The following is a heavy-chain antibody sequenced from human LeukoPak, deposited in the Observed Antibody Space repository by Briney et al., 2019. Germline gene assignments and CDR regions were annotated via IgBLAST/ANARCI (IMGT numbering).Heavy chain of an antibody. J-gene: IGHJ4*02. V-gene: IGHV3-30*18. CDR2: ISYDGSNK. D-gene: IGHD4-17*01. CDR1: GFTFSDYV. Sequence: GGSLRLSCAASGFTFSDYVMRWGRRAPGKGLEWVSVISYDGSNKYFAYSVTGRFNISRDNSKNTLYLQMNSLRGEATDVYYCAKDEDSGDYVLSYWGQGTLVTVSS. CDR3: AKDEDSGDYVLSY.